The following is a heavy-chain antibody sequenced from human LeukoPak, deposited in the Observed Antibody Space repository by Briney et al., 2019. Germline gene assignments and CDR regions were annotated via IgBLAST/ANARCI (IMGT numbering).Heavy chain of an antibody. Sequence: ASVKVSCKASGYTFTGDYMHWVRQAPGQGLEWMGIINPSGGSTSYAQKFQGRVTMTRDTSTSTVYMELSSLRSEDTAVYYCARGQREVYYYDSSGYLSGDYFDYWGQGTLVTVSS. CDR1: GYTFTGDY. D-gene: IGHD3-22*01. J-gene: IGHJ4*02. V-gene: IGHV1-46*01. CDR2: INPSGGST. CDR3: ARGQREVYYYDSSGYLSGDYFDY.